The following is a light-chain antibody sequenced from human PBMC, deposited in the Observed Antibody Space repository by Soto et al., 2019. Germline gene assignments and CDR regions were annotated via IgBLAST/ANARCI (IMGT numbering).Light chain of an antibody. V-gene: IGKV1-39*01. CDR3: QQSYSTPWT. CDR2: AAS. Sequence: IRMTQSPSALSASIGDRVTITCRASQTVNTYLQWYQQNPEKAPKLLIYAASSLQSGVPSWFSGSSSETYFTLTISSLQPEHFATYSCQQSYSTPWTFGQGTKVDIK. J-gene: IGKJ1*01. CDR1: QTVNTY.